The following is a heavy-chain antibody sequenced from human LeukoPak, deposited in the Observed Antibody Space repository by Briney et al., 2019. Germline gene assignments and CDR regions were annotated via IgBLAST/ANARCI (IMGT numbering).Heavy chain of an antibody. V-gene: IGHV4-59*01. Sequence: PSETLSLTRTVSGGSISSYYWSWIRKPPGKGLEWIGYIYYSGSTNHNPSLKGRVTISVDTSKNQFSLKLSSVTAADTAVYYCARGIAAPDAFDIWGQGTMVTVSS. CDR1: GGSISSYY. D-gene: IGHD6-13*01. CDR2: IYYSGST. CDR3: ARGIAAPDAFDI. J-gene: IGHJ3*02.